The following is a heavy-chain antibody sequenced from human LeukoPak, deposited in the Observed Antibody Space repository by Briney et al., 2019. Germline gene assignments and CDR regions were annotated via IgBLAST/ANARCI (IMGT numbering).Heavy chain of an antibody. CDR3: ARGHGSGSTNHFDP. J-gene: IGHJ5*02. CDR1: GYTFTGYY. CDR2: INPNSGGT. V-gene: IGHV1-2*02. D-gene: IGHD3-10*01. Sequence: ASVKVSCKASGYTFTGYYMHWVRQAPGQGLEGMGWINPNSGGTNYAQKFQGRVTMTRDTSISTAYMELSRLRSDDTAVYYCARGHGSGSTNHFDPWGQGTLVTVSS.